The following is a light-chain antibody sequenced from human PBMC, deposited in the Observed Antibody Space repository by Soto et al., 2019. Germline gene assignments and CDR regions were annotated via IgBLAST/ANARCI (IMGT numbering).Light chain of an antibody. CDR1: QTISSY. Sequence: DIQMTQSPSSLSASVGDRVTITCRANQTISSYLNWYQQKPGKAPNLLIYSASSLQSGVPSRFSGSGSGTDFTLTISSLQPEDFATYYCQQSYSIPLRFGGGTKVEIK. CDR3: QQSYSIPLR. J-gene: IGKJ4*01. CDR2: SAS. V-gene: IGKV1-39*01.